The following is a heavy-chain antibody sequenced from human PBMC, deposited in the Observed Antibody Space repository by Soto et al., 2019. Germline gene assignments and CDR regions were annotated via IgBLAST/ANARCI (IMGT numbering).Heavy chain of an antibody. V-gene: IGHV1-2*02. CDR2: VNPKTGGT. CDR1: RYTFTDYY. CDR3: ATERKANYYDTSASNGLDV. D-gene: IGHD3-22*01. J-gene: IGHJ6*02. Sequence: QVQLLQSGAEVKNLGASVKVSCEASRYTFTDYYVHWVRQAPGQGLEWMGWVNPKTGGTNYAQNFQGRVTMTRETSFNTAYMELSSLSSADTAIYYCATERKANYYDTSASNGLDVWGQGTTVTVSS.